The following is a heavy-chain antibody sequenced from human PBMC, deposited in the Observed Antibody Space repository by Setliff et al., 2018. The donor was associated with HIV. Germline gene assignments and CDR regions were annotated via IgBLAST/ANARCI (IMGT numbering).Heavy chain of an antibody. V-gene: IGHV4-34*01. J-gene: IGHJ4*02. D-gene: IGHD5-12*01. CDR2: IDHRGST. CDR1: GGSFSGYY. CDR3: AGRADSGYDLGY. Sequence: SETLSLTCAVYGGSFSGYYWSWIRQPPGKGLEWIGEIDHRGSTNYNPSLKSRVTISVDTSKNHFSPKLSSVTAADTAVYYCAGRADSGYDLGYWGQGTLVTVSS.